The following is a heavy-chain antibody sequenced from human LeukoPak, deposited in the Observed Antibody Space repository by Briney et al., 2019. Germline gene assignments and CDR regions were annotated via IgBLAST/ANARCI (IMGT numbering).Heavy chain of an antibody. D-gene: IGHD1-14*01. CDR3: ARDNHYNMDV. CDR2: ISYDGSNK. J-gene: IGHJ6*03. Sequence: GGSLRLSCAASGFTFSSYAMHSVRQAPGKGLEWVAVISYDGSNKYYADSVKGRFTISRDNSKNTLYLQMNSLRAEDTAVYYCARDNHYNMDVWGKGTTVTVSS. CDR1: GFTFSSYA. V-gene: IGHV3-30*04.